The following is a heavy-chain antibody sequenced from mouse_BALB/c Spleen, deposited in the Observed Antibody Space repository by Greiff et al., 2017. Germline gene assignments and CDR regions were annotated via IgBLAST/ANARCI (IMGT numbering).Heavy chain of an antibody. CDR3: VTGRGFFDY. V-gene: IGHV1-39*01. D-gene: IGHD4-1*01. CDR2: IDPYYGGT. CDR1: GYSFTGYN. J-gene: IGHJ2*01. Sequence: VQLKQSGPELEKPGASVKISCKASGYSFTGYNMNWVKQSNGKSLEWIGNIDPYYGGTNYNEKFKGKATLTVDTSSSTAYVDLSSLTSEDSAVYYCVTGRGFFDYWGQGTTLTVSS.